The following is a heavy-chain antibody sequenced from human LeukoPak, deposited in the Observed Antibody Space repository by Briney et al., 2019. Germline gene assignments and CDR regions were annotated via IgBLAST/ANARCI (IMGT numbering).Heavy chain of an antibody. J-gene: IGHJ4*02. D-gene: IGHD6-13*01. CDR3: AKDWAYSPIAAAGVTDY. CDR1: GFTFSCYA. V-gene: IGHV3-23*01. Sequence: GGSLRLSCAASGFTFSCYAMSWVRQAPGKGLEWVSAISGSGGSTYYADSVKGRFTISRDNSKNTLYLQMNSLRAEDTAVYYCAKDWAYSPIAAAGVTDYWGQGTLVTVSS. CDR2: ISGSGGST.